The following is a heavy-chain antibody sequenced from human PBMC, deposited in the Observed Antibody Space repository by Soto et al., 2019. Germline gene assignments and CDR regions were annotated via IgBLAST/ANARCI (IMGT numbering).Heavy chain of an antibody. CDR1: GFSFSSIGEG. CDR2: IYWDDDK. CDR3: VQSRCGGDCLQSYSSHSYYGLDV. V-gene: IGHV2-5*02. D-gene: IGHD2-21*02. Sequence: QITLKESGPPLVKPTQPLTLTCTFPGFSFSSIGEGVGWIRQPPGKALEWLALIYWDDDKRYSPSLKSRLTITTDTSKNQVVLTMTNMDPVDTATYYCVQSRCGGDCLQSYSSHSYYGLDVWGQGTTVTVSS. J-gene: IGHJ6*02.